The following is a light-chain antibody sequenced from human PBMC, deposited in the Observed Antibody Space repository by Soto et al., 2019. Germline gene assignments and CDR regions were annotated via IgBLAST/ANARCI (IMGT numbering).Light chain of an antibody. CDR1: RGISSY. CDR3: QQANSFPRT. Sequence: IQLTQSPSSRSASVGDRVTITCQASRGISSYLAWYQQKPGKAPKLLVYSASTLQSGVPSRFSGSGSGPDFTPTISSLQPEDFATYYCQQANSFPRTSGQGTRLEIK. CDR2: SAS. J-gene: IGKJ5*01. V-gene: IGKV1-9*01.